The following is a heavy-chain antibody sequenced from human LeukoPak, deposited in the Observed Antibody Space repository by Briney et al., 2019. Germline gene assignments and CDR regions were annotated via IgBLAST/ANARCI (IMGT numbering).Heavy chain of an antibody. D-gene: IGHD4-17*01. J-gene: IGHJ4*02. CDR2: IYYGGST. V-gene: IGHV4-30-4*08. Sequence: PSQTLSLTCTVSGGSISSGGYYWSWIRQHPGKGLEWIGYIYYGGSTYYNPSLKSRVTISVDTSKNQFSLKLSSVTAADTAVYYCAREQTETTSLDYWGQGTLVTVSS. CDR1: GGSISSGGYY. CDR3: AREQTETTSLDY.